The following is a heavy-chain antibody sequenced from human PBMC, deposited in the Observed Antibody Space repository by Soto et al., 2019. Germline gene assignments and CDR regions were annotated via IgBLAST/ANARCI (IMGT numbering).Heavy chain of an antibody. CDR3: ARDKLGGSSWCMDV. J-gene: IGHJ6*02. V-gene: IGHV3-48*02. D-gene: IGHD6-13*01. CDR1: GFTVSSYS. CDR2: ISSSSSTI. Sequence: PGGSLRLSCVTSGFTVSSYSMNWVRQVPGKGQEWISYISSSSSTIYYADSVKGRFTISRDNDKNSLYLQMNSLRDEDTAVYYCARDKLGGSSWCMDVWGQGTTVTVSS.